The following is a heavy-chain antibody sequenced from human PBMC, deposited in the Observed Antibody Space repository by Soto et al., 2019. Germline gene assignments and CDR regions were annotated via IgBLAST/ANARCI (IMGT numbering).Heavy chain of an antibody. D-gene: IGHD5-18*01. J-gene: IGHJ4*02. CDR2: IYYSGST. CDR1: GGSISSSSYY. Sequence: QLQLQESGPGLVKPSETLSLTCTVSGGSISSSSYYWGWIRQPPGKGLEWIGSIYYSGSTYYNPSLKSRVTISVDTSKNQFSLKLSSVTAADTAVYYCARLAFDTDTAMVPFDYWGQGTLVTVSS. V-gene: IGHV4-39*01. CDR3: ARLAFDTDTAMVPFDY.